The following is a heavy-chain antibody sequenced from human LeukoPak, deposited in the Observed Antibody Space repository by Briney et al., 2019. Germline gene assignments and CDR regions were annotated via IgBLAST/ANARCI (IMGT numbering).Heavy chain of an antibody. CDR2: IYTSGST. D-gene: IGHD1-26*01. CDR1: GGSFSGYY. CDR3: ARDSRGVSGSYLLDY. J-gene: IGHJ4*02. V-gene: IGHV4-59*10. Sequence: PSETLSLTCAVYGGSFSGYYWSWIRQPPGKGLEWIGRIYTSGSTNYNPSLKSRVTMSVDTSKNQFSLKLSSVTAADTAVYYCARDSRGVSGSYLLDYWGQGTLVTVSS.